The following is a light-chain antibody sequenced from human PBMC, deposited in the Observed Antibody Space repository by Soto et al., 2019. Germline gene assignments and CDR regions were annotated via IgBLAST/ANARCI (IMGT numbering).Light chain of an antibody. CDR2: GAS. Sequence: IVMTQSPATLSVSPGERATLSCRTSQSVNSYLAWYQQKPGQAPRLLIYGASSRATGIPDRFSGSGSGTDFTLTISRLEPEDFAVYYCQQYGSSPPVTFGGGTKVDI. CDR3: QQYGSSPPVT. V-gene: IGKV3-20*01. J-gene: IGKJ4*01. CDR1: QSVNSY.